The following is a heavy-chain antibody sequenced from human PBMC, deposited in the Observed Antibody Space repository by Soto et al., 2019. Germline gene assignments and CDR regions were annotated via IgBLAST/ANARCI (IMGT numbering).Heavy chain of an antibody. J-gene: IGHJ4*02. D-gene: IGHD3-9*01. V-gene: IGHV3-33*01. CDR3: ARGGRGGRYFDWLPY. CDR2: IWYDGSNK. CDR1: GFTFSSYG. Sequence: QVQLVESGGGVVQPGRSLRLSCAASGFTFSSYGMHWVRQAPGKGLEWVAVIWYDGSNKYYADSVKGRFTIPRDNSKNTLYLQMNSLRAEDTAVYYCARGGRGGRYFDWLPYWGQGTLVTVSS.